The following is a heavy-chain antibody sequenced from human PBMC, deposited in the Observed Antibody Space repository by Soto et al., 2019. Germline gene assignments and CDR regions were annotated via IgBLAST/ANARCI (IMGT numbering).Heavy chain of an antibody. CDR3: ARHTVTDYWYFDL. J-gene: IGHJ2*01. D-gene: IGHD4-4*01. CDR1: GGSISSSY. CDR2: IYYTGST. Sequence: QVQLQESGPGLVKPSETLSLTCTVSGGSISSSYWSWIRQPPGKGLEWIGYIYYTGSTNYNPSLKSRVTISVGTSKTQFSLKLSSVTAADTAVYFCARHTVTDYWYFDLWGRGTLVTVSS. V-gene: IGHV4-59*01.